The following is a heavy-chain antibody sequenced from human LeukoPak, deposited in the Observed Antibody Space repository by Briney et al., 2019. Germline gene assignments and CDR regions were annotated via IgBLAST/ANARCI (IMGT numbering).Heavy chain of an antibody. CDR2: IYYSGST. J-gene: IGHJ5*02. D-gene: IGHD3-10*01. CDR3: ARYRSYYGSGSYYMRWFDP. V-gene: IGHV4-59*12. CDR1: GGSINSYY. Sequence: SSETLSLTCTVSGGSINSYYWSWIRQPPGKGLEWIGYIYYSGSTNYNPSLKSRVTISVDTSKNQFSLKLSSVTAADTAVYYCARYRSYYGSGSYYMRWFDPWGQGTLVTVSS.